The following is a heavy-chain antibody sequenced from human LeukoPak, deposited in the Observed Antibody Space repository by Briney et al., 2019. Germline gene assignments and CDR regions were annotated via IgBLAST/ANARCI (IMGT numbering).Heavy chain of an antibody. CDR2: ISIGGSPYT. V-gene: IGHV3-21*06. CDR1: GFSFSKSS. J-gene: IGHJ4*02. D-gene: IGHD3-10*01. CDR3: ASYTLWYGDS. Sequence: GGSLSLSCAASGFSFSKSSILWFRQAPGGGLEWVSSISIGGSPYTYYAASLEGRFTISRDNAKNSVCLQINSLRPEDTAVYYCASYTLWYGDSWGQGTLVTVSS.